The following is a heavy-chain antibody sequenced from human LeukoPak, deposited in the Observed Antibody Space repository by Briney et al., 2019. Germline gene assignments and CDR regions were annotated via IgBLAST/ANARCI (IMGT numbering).Heavy chain of an antibody. D-gene: IGHD6-13*01. CDR3: ARHDHLRSGIAAAEA. V-gene: IGHV4-39*01. CDR1: GGSISSSSYY. CDR2: IYYSGST. J-gene: IGHJ5*02. Sequence: SETLSLTCTVSGGSISSSSYYWGWIRQPPGKGLEWIGSIYYSGSTYYNPSLKSRVTISVDTSKNQFSLKLSSVTAADTAVYYCARHDHLRSGIAAAEAWGQGTLVTVSS.